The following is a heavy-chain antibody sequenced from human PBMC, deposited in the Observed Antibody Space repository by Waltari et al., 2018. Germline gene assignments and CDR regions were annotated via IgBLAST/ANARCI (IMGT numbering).Heavy chain of an antibody. J-gene: IGHJ4*02. CDR1: GFTFSSFG. CDR3: ARDFDY. CDR2: IRYYGSNK. Sequence: QVQLVESGGGVVQPGGSLRISCAASGFTFSSFGMHWVRQAPGKGLEWVAFIRYYGSNKYYADSVKGRFTISRDNSTNTLYLQMNSLRAEDTAVYYCARDFDYWGQGTLVTVSS. V-gene: IGHV3-30*02.